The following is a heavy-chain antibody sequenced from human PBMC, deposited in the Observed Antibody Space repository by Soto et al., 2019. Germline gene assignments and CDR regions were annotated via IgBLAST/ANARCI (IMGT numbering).Heavy chain of an antibody. CDR2: IYYSGST. Sequence: SETLSLTCTVSGGSISSYYWSWIRQPPGKGLEWIGYIYYSGSTNYNPSLKSRVTISVDTSKNQFSLKLSSVTAADTAVYYCARELWFGESPYYYYYYYMDVWGKGTTVTVSS. D-gene: IGHD3-10*01. CDR3: ARELWFGESPYYYYYYYMDV. CDR1: GGSISSYY. J-gene: IGHJ6*03. V-gene: IGHV4-59*01.